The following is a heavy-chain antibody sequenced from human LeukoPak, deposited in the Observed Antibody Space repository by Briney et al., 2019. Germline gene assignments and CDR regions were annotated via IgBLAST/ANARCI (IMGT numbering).Heavy chain of an antibody. D-gene: IGHD3-22*01. J-gene: IGHJ4*02. CDR1: GFTFSSYA. V-gene: IGHV3-23*01. CDR3: AKQRAYATMTHFDY. CDR2: ISGSGGST. Sequence: GGSLRLSCAASGFTFSSYAMSWVRQAPGKGLEWVSAISGSGGSTYYADSVKGRFTISRDNSKNTLYLQMNSLRAEDTAVYYCAKQRAYATMTHFDYWAREPWSPSPQ.